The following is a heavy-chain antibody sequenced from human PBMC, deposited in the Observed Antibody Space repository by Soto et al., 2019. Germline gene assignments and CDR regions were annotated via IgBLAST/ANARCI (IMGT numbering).Heavy chain of an antibody. CDR3: VRGHGWFDP. CDR2: IHPDLSDI. V-gene: IGHV3-7*01. J-gene: IGHJ5*02. CDR1: GLRYRDHW. Sequence: EVQVVESGGGLVQPGESLRLSCAASGLRYRDHWMSWVRQAPGKGPEWVANIHPDLSDISYVDSVKGRFTISRDNAKNSVYLQMNSLRVEDTAIYYCVRGHGWFDPWGQGALVTVSS.